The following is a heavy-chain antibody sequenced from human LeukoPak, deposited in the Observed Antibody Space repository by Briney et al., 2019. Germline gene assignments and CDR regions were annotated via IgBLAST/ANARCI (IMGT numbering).Heavy chain of an antibody. CDR3: AKAKSSYSNYDY. V-gene: IGHV3-23*01. Sequence: GGPLRLSCAASGFTFSNYGMSWVRQAPGKGLEWVSVISGSGANTYYADSVKGRFTISRDNSKNTLYLQVNSLRAEDTAVYYCAKAKSSYSNYDYWGQGTLVTVSS. CDR2: ISGSGANT. D-gene: IGHD4-11*01. J-gene: IGHJ4*02. CDR1: GFTFSNYG.